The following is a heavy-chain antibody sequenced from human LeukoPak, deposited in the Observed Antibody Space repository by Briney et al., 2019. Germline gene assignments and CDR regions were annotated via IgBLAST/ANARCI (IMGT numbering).Heavy chain of an antibody. CDR2: IWYDGSNK. D-gene: IGHD3-3*02. V-gene: IGHV3-33*06. CDR3: AKEASTFDFDY. Sequence: GRSLRLSCAASGFTFSSYGMHWVRQAPGKGLEWVAVIWYDGSNKYYADSVKGRFTISRDNSKNTLFLQMNSLRAEDTAVYYCAKEASTFDFDYWGQGTLVTVSS. CDR1: GFTFSSYG. J-gene: IGHJ4*02.